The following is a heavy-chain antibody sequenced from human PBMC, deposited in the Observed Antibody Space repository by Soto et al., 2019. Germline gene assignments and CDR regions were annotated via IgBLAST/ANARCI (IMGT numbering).Heavy chain of an antibody. V-gene: IGHV1-18*01. CDR3: ERDGGETTVTTTPLDY. Sequence: QVQLVQSGAEVKKPGASVKVSCKASGYTFTSYGISWLRQAPGQGLEWMGWISAYNDNRNYAQKLQGRVTMTTDTSTSTAYMELRSLRSDDTAVYYCERDGGETTVTTTPLDYWGQGTLVTVSS. CDR2: ISAYNDNR. CDR1: GYTFTSYG. J-gene: IGHJ4*02. D-gene: IGHD4-17*01.